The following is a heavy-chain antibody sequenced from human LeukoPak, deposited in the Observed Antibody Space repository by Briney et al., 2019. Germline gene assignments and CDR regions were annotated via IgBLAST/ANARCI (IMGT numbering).Heavy chain of an antibody. D-gene: IGHD3-3*01. CDR1: RFTFSSYA. CDR2: ISGSGGST. CDR3: ARDPEWFGDY. V-gene: IGHV3-23*01. J-gene: IGHJ4*02. Sequence: GGSLRLTCAASRFTFSSYAMNWVRQAPGKGLEWVSDISGSGGSTYYADSVKGRFTISRDNAKNSLYLQMNSLRAEDTAVYYCARDPEWFGDYWGQGTLVTVSS.